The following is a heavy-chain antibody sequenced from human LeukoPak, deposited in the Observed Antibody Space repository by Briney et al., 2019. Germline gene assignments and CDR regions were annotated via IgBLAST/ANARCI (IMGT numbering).Heavy chain of an antibody. V-gene: IGHV4-59*01. Sequence: SETLSLTCTVSGGSISSYYWSWIRQPPGKGLEWIGFIYHSGSTNYNPSLKSRVTISVDTSKNEFSLKLSSVTTADTAVYYCARGPPGGQFDPWGQGTLVTVSS. CDR2: IYHSGST. CDR1: GGSISSYY. D-gene: IGHD3-10*01. J-gene: IGHJ5*02. CDR3: ARGPPGGQFDP.